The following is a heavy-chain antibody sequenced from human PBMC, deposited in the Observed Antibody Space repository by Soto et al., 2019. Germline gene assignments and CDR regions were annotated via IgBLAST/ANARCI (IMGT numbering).Heavy chain of an antibody. CDR2: IYTSGST. CDR1: GGSISSYY. J-gene: IGHJ5*02. Sequence: QVQLQESGPGLVKPSETLSLTCTVSGGSISSYYWSWIRQPAGKGLEWIGRIYTSGSTNYNPSLKSRVTMSVDTSKNQFSLKLSSVTAADTAVYYCARGNYVWGSLSERWFDPWGQGTLVTVSS. CDR3: ARGNYVWGSLSERWFDP. V-gene: IGHV4-4*07. D-gene: IGHD3-16*01.